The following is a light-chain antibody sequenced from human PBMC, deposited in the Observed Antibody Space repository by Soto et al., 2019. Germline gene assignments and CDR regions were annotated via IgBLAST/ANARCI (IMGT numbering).Light chain of an antibody. CDR3: QQYNNWPPIT. CDR2: GAS. J-gene: IGKJ5*01. Sequence: EILMTQSPATLSVSPGERATLSFGSSQSVSSNLAWYQQKPGQAPRLLIYGASTRATGIPARFSGSGPGTEFTLTISSLQSEDFAVYYCQQYNNWPPITFGQGTRLEIK. CDR1: QSVSSN. V-gene: IGKV3-15*01.